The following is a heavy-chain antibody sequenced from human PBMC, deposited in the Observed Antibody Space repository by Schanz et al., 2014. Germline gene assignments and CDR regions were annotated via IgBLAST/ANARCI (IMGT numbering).Heavy chain of an antibody. Sequence: QLQLQESGPGLVKPSETLSLTCTVSGASISSGGYYWDWIRLLPGKGLEWIGYISYSGSTSFNPSLKSRLTMSVDTAKNQFSLWLSSVTAADTAVYYCARHGGIPYYPMDVWGQGTTVTVSS. V-gene: IGHV4-31*03. CDR2: ISYSGST. D-gene: IGHD3-16*01. CDR3: ARHGGIPYYPMDV. J-gene: IGHJ6*02. CDR1: GASISSGGYY.